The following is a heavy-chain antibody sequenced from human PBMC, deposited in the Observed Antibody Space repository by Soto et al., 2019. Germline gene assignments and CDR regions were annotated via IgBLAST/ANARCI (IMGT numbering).Heavy chain of an antibody. J-gene: IGHJ4*02. D-gene: IGHD4-17*01. V-gene: IGHV4-59*01. CDR1: GGSISSYY. Sequence: PSETLSLTCTVSGGSISSYYWSWIRQPPGKGLEWIGYIYYSGSTNYNPSLKSRVTISVDTSKNQFSLKLSSVTAADTAVYYCATYYGDYFDYWGQGTLVTVSS. CDR3: ATYYGDYFDY. CDR2: IYYSGST.